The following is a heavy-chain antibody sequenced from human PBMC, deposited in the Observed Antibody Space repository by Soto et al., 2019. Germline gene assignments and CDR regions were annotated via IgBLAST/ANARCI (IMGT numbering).Heavy chain of an antibody. CDR2: ISGSGGST. J-gene: IGHJ6*02. D-gene: IGHD6-13*01. Sequence: GSLRLSCAASGFTFSSYAMSWVRQAPGKGLEWVSAISGSGGSTYYADSVKGRFTISRDNSKNTLYLQMNSLRAEDTAVYYCAKAPTYSRTTYYYGMDVWGQGTTVTVSS. V-gene: IGHV3-23*01. CDR1: GFTFSSYA. CDR3: AKAPTYSRTTYYYGMDV.